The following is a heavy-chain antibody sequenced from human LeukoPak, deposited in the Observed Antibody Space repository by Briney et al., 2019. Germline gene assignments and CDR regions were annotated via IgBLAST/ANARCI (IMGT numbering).Heavy chain of an antibody. CDR3: ARDGDYGDYVLDH. J-gene: IGHJ4*02. D-gene: IGHD4-17*01. Sequence: ASVKVSCKASGYIFTNYYMHWVRQAPGQGLEWMGIINPSGGFTSNAQKFRGRVTMTRDTSTSTVYMELSSLRSEDTALYYCARDGDYGDYVLDHWGQGTLVTVSS. V-gene: IGHV1-46*01. CDR2: INPSGGFT. CDR1: GYIFTNYY.